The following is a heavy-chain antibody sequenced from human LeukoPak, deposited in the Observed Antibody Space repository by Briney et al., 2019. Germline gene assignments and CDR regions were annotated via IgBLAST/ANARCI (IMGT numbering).Heavy chain of an antibody. CDR1: GMTFSSHW. J-gene: IGHJ3*02. V-gene: IGHV3-7*01. D-gene: IGHD4-17*01. CDR3: ARDTLVYGDSPDAFDI. Sequence: GGSLRLSCAASGMTFSSHWMSWVRQAPGKGLEWVANIKSDGSEKYYLDSVKGRFTISRDNAKNSLYLQMNSLRAEDSAVYYCARDTLVYGDSPDAFDIWGQGTMVTVSS. CDR2: IKSDGSEK.